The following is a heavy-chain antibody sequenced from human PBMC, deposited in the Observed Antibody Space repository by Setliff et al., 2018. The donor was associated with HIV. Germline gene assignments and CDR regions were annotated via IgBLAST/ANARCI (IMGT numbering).Heavy chain of an antibody. D-gene: IGHD2-15*01. Sequence: SETLSLTCAVYGGSFSGYYWTWIRQPPGRGLEWIGEIIHSGGTNYNRSLKSRVTISVDTSKNQFSLNLSFVTAADTAVYYCARGGLGVVGAIDYWSQGTLVTVSS. J-gene: IGHJ4*02. CDR3: ARGGLGVVGAIDY. CDR1: GGSFSGYY. CDR2: IIHSGGT. V-gene: IGHV4-34*01.